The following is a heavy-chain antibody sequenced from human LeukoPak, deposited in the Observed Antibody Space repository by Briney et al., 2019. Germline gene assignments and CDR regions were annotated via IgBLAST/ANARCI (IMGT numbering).Heavy chain of an antibody. J-gene: IGHJ4*02. CDR3: ARNTETAIPLPYYFDY. CDR2: INTGNGNT. Sequence: GASVKVSCKASGYTFTSYAIHWVRQAPGQRLECMGWINTGNGNTKYSQKFQGRVTITRDTSASTAYMDLSSLRPEDTAVYYCARNTETAIPLPYYFDYWGQGTLVTVSS. D-gene: IGHD2-21*02. CDR1: GYTFTSYA. V-gene: IGHV1-3*04.